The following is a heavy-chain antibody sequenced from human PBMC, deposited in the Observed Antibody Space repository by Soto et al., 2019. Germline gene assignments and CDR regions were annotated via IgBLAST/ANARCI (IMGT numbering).Heavy chain of an antibody. D-gene: IGHD3-10*01. Sequence: SETLSLTCTVSGGSISSSDYYWSWIRQPPGKGLEWIGYIYYSGSTDYNPSLKSRLTISVDTSKNQFSLKLSSVTAADTAVYYCASLGDSGSYLWSFDYWGQGTLVTVSS. CDR3: ASLGDSGSYLWSFDY. V-gene: IGHV4-30-4*01. CDR2: IYYSGST. J-gene: IGHJ4*02. CDR1: GGSISSSDYY.